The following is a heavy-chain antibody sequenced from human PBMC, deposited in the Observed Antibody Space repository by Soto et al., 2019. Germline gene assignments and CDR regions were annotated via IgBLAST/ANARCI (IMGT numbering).Heavy chain of an antibody. CDR3: ARDPDY. CDR1: GGSIRSFY. Sequence: PSETLSLTCSVSGGSIRSFYWSWVRQPPGKGLEYIGYIYHSVSTYYNPSLKSRVTISEDRSKNQFSLRLSSVTAADTAVYYCARDPDYWGKGTLVTVSS. CDR2: IYHSVST. V-gene: IGHV4-30-2*01. J-gene: IGHJ4*02.